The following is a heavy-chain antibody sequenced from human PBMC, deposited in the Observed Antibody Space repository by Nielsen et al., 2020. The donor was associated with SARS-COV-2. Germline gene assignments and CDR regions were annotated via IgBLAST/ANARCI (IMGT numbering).Heavy chain of an antibody. CDR3: ARGVSGYGDY. J-gene: IGHJ4*02. CDR2: MNPNSGNT. V-gene: IGHV1-8*01. Sequence: QATGQGLEWMGWMNPNSGNTGYAQKFQGRVTMTRNTSIRTAYMELSSLRSEDTAVYYCARGVSGYGDYWGQGTLVTVSS. D-gene: IGHD5-12*01.